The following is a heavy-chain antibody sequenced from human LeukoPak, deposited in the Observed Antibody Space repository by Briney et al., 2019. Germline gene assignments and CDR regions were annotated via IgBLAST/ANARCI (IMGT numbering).Heavy chain of an antibody. D-gene: IGHD3-3*01. CDR2: IYTSGST. CDR3: ARADFWSGYWAY. V-gene: IGHV4-61*02. CDR1: GGSISSTTYY. J-gene: IGHJ4*02. Sequence: PSETLSLTCTVSGGSISSTTYYWSWIRQPAGKGLEWIGRIYTSGSTNYNPSLKSRVTISVDTSKNQFSLKLSSVTAADTAVYYCARADFWSGYWAYWGQGTLVTVSS.